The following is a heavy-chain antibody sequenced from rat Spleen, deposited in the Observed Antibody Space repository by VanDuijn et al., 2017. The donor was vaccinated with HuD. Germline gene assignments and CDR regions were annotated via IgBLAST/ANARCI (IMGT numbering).Heavy chain of an antibody. V-gene: IGHV2-30*01. CDR1: GFSLTSYN. J-gene: IGHJ2*01. CDR3: TSLFLPHSRAFDN. D-gene: IGHD1-2*01. Sequence: QVQLKESGPGLVQPSQTLSLTCTVSGFSLTSYNVHWVGQPTGKGLEWMGVTWTGGSTDYNSALKSRLSISRDTSKSQVFLKMNSLQTDDTAIYFCTSLFLPHSRAFDNWGQGVMVTVSS. CDR2: TWTGGST.